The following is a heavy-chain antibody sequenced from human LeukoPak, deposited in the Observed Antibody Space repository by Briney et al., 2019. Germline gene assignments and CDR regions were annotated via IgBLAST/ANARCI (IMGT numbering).Heavy chain of an antibody. J-gene: IGHJ6*03. CDR1: GFTFSSYA. V-gene: IGHV3-30*18. CDR3: AKAIVSEPYYYYYMDV. D-gene: IGHD1-26*01. Sequence: GGSLRLSCAASGFTFSSYAMSWVRQAPGKGLEWVAVISYDGSNKYYADSVKGRFTISRDNSKNTLYLQMNSLRAEDTAVYYCAKAIVSEPYYYYYMDVWGKGTTVTVSS. CDR2: ISYDGSNK.